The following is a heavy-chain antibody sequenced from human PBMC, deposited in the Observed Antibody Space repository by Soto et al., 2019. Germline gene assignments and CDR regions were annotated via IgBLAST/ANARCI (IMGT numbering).Heavy chain of an antibody. CDR1: GGTFSSYA. V-gene: IGHV1-69*01. J-gene: IGHJ6*02. CDR3: ASSRGVYYDSSGYYYPYYYGMDV. D-gene: IGHD3-22*01. Sequence: QVQLVQSGAEVKKPGSSVKDSCKASGGTFSSYAISWVRRAPGQGLEWMGGIIPIFGTANYAQKFQGRVTITADESTSTAYMELSSLRSEDTAVYYCASSRGVYYDSSGYYYPYYYGMDVWGQGTTVTVSS. CDR2: IIPIFGTA.